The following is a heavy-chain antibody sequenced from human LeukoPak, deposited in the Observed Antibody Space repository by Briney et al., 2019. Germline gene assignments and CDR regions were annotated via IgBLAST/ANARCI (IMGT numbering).Heavy chain of an antibody. V-gene: IGHV4-34*01. CDR2: INHSGST. J-gene: IGHJ3*02. D-gene: IGHD2-2*01. CDR1: GGSFSGYY. Sequence: PSETLSLTCAVYGGSFSGYYWSWIRQPPGKGLGWIGEINHSGSTNYNPSLKSRVTISVDTPKNQFSLKLSSVTAADTAVYYCASLWPYQLSAFDIWGQGTMVTVSS. CDR3: ASLWPYQLSAFDI.